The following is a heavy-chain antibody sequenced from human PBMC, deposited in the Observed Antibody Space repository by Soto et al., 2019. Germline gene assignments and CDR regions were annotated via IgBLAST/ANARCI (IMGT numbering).Heavy chain of an antibody. V-gene: IGHV3-7*04. Sequence: DVPLVESGGDLVQAGGSLRLSCAASGFTFSTSWMQLVRQAPGTGLEWVANIWPEGRENAYVDSVTGRFTISRDNSKKSFSLQTSRLRDEDTAGYYCARGRASGATDYWGKGTLVIVSS. D-gene: IGHD1-26*01. CDR3: ARGRASGATDY. CDR1: GFTFSTSW. CDR2: IWPEGREN. J-gene: IGHJ4*02.